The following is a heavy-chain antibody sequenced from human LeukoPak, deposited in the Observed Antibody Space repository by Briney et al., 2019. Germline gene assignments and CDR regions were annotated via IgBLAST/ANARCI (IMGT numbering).Heavy chain of an antibody. Sequence: GGSLRLSCAASGFIFSSYEMNWVRQAPGKGLEWVSYISSSGSTIYYADSVKGRFTISRDNSKNTLYLQMNSLGADDTAVYYCAKGNWRYFDYWGQGTLVTVSS. CDR1: GFIFSSYE. D-gene: IGHD1-1*01. CDR3: AKGNWRYFDY. CDR2: ISSSGSTI. V-gene: IGHV3-48*03. J-gene: IGHJ4*02.